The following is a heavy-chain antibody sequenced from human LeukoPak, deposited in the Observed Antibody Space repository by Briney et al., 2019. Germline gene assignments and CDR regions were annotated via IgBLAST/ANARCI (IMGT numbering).Heavy chain of an antibody. CDR1: GYTFTSYG. CDR2: ISAYNGNT. Sequence: ASVKVSCKASGYTFTSYGISWVRQAPGQGLEWMGWISAYNGNTNYAQKLQGRVTMATDTSTSTAYMELRSLRTDDTAVYYCARGDYGDYNWFDPWAREPWSPSPQ. D-gene: IGHD4-17*01. CDR3: ARGDYGDYNWFDP. J-gene: IGHJ5*02. V-gene: IGHV1-18*04.